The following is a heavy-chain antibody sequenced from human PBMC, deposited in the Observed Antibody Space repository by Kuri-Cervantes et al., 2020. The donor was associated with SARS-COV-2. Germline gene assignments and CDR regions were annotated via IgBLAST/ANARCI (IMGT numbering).Heavy chain of an antibody. CDR3: ARAGRGQLADDDY. CDR1: GFTFDDYT. J-gene: IGHJ4*02. D-gene: IGHD6-6*01. Sequence: GESLKISCATSGFTFDDYTMHWVRQTPGKGLEWVSLITWDGDSTYYADSVKGRFTISRDNAKNSLYLQMNSLRAEDTAVYYCARAGRGQLADDDYWGQGTLVTVSS. CDR2: ITWDGDST. V-gene: IGHV3-43*01.